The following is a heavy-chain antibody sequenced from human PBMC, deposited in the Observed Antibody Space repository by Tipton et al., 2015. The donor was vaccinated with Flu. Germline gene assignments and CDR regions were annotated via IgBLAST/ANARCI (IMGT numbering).Heavy chain of an antibody. J-gene: IGHJ3*02. V-gene: IGHV1-2*02. CDR2: INPNSGGT. Sequence: QLVQSGAEVKKPGASVMVSCKASGYTFTGYYLHWVRQAPGQGLEWMGWINPNSGGTNYAQKFQGRVTMTRDTSISTAYMELTRLRSDDAAVYYCARDREIDIVGRDDDDAFDIWGQGTMVTVSS. D-gene: IGHD1-26*01. CDR1: GYTFTGYY. CDR3: ARDREIDIVGRDDDDAFDI.